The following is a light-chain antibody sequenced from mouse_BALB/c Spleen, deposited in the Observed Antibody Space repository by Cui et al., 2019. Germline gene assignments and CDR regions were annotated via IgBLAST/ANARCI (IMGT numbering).Light chain of an antibody. CDR1: QNVGTN. CDR2: SAS. Sequence: DIVMTQSQKFMSTSVGDRVSVTCKASQNVGTNVAWYQQKPGQSPKALIYSASYRYSGVPDRFTGSGSGTDFTLTISNVQSEDLAEYFCQQYNSYPYTFGGGTKPEIK. CDR3: QQYNSYPYT. V-gene: IGKV6-15*01. J-gene: IGKJ2*01.